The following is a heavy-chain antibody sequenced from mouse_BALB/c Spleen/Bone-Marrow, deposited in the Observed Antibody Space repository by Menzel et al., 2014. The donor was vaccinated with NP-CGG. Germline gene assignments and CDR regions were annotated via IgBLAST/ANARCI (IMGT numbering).Heavy chain of an antibody. D-gene: IGHD2-14*01. CDR1: GYSFTVYT. J-gene: IGHJ3*01. CDR3: ARPGRYDGAWFAY. CDR2: INPHNGGT. Sequence: EVQLQQSGPELVKPGASMKISCKASGYSFTVYTMNWVRQSHGKNLEWIGLINPHNGGTIYNQKFKGEATLTVDKSSSTAYMELLSLTSEDSAVYYCARPGRYDGAWFAYWGQGTLATVSA. V-gene: IGHV1-18*01.